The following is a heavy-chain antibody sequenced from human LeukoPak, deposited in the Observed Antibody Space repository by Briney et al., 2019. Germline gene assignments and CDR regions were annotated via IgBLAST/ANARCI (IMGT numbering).Heavy chain of an antibody. CDR1: GGSISSGSYY. J-gene: IGHJ4*02. V-gene: IGHV4-61*02. CDR2: IYTSGST. CDR3: ARYALRYFDWFDY. D-gene: IGHD3-9*01. Sequence: SETLSLTCTVSGGSISSGSYYWSWIRQPAGKGLEWIGRIYTSGSTYYNPSLKSRVTISVDTSKNQFSLKLSSVTAADTAVYYCARYALRYFDWFDYWGQGTLVTVSS.